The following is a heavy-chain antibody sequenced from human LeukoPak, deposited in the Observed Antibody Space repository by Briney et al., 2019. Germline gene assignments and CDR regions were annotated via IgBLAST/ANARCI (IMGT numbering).Heavy chain of an antibody. CDR1: GFTFSSYS. V-gene: IGHV3-21*01. Sequence: GGSLRLSCAASGFTFSSYSMKWVRQAPGKGLEWVSSISSITYIYYADSLTGLFTISRHNAKNSLYLQMNSLRAEDTAVYYCARDTVIPHWGQGTLVTVSS. J-gene: IGHJ4*02. CDR3: ARDTVIPH. CDR2: ISSITYI. D-gene: IGHD4-11*01.